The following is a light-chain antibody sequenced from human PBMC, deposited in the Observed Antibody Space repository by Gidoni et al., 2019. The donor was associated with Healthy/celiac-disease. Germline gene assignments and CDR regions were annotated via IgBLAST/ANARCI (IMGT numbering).Light chain of an antibody. CDR2: AAS. CDR1: RGISNY. Sequence: IQMTQSPSSLSASVVERVNITCRGCRGISNYLAWYQQKSGKVPKLLIYAASTMQSGVPSRFSGSGSGTDFTLTISSLQPEDVAAYYCQKYSSAPQSTFGQGTKVDIK. V-gene: IGKV1-27*01. CDR3: QKYSSAPQST. J-gene: IGKJ1*01.